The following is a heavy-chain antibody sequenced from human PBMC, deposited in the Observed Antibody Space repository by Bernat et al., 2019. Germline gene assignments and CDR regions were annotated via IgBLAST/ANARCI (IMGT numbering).Heavy chain of an antibody. V-gene: IGHV3-23*04. CDR2: MTGGGTT. D-gene: IGHD2-21*01. CDR3: AKFRGRLIRNYYMNV. CDR1: VFTFGTFA. Sequence: EVRLVESGGDLVQPGGSLRLSCAASVFTFGTFAMSWVRQAPGKGLEWVSAMTGGGTTYYADSVKGRVIISRDNSKTMLFMQMNSLTAEDTAVSYCAKFRGRLIRNYYMNVWGEGTTVTVS. J-gene: IGHJ6*03.